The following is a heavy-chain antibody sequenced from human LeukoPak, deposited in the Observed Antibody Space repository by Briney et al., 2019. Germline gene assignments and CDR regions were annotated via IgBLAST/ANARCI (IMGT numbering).Heavy chain of an antibody. D-gene: IGHD3-10*01. CDR2: ISAYNGNT. J-gene: IGHJ4*02. CDR3: ARDANPYYYGSGSYRAFDY. V-gene: IGHV1-18*04. Sequence: ASVKVSCKASGYTFTSYGISWVQQAPGQGLEWMGWISAYNGNTNYAQKLQGRVTMTTDTSTSTAYMELRSLRSDDTAVYYCARDANPYYYGSGSYRAFDYWGQGTLVTVSS. CDR1: GYTFTSYG.